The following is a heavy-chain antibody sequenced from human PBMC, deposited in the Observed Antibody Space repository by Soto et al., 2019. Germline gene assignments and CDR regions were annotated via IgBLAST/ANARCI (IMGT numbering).Heavy chain of an antibody. CDR1: GFTFTNYG. CDR2: FSGGSGTT. J-gene: IGHJ4*02. Sequence: VQLLASGGGLVQPGGSLRLSCVVSGFTFTNYGVTWVRQAPGKGLEWVSGFSGGSGTTHYRASVKGRFTISRDDSKNTVYLQMNSLGVEDTAVYYCVRWNGYGDYWGQGTLVTVSA. CDR3: VRWNGYGDY. D-gene: IGHD1-1*01. V-gene: IGHV3-23*01.